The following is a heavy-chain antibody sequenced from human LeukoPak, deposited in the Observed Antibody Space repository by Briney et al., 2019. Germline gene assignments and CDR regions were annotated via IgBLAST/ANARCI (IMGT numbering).Heavy chain of an antibody. D-gene: IGHD3-10*01. J-gene: IGHJ5*02. Sequence: GGSLRLSCAASGFTFSSYSMNWVRQAPGKGLEWVSSISGSSSYIYYADSVKGRFTISRDNAKNSLYVQMNSLRAEDTAVYYCAKDSMVRALGGGWFDPWGQGTLVTVSS. CDR1: GFTFSSYS. CDR3: AKDSMVRALGGGWFDP. CDR2: ISGSSSYI. V-gene: IGHV3-21*01.